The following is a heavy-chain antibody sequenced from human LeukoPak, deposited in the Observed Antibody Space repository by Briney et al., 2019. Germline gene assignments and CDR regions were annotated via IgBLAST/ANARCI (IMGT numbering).Heavy chain of an antibody. CDR2: LSGTGGTT. Sequence: GGSLILSCAASGFTFGSYAMSWVRQAPGKGLEWVSGLSGTGGTTYYADSVKGRFTISRDNSKNTLYLQMNSLRAEDTAVYYCARGLFWFDPWGQGTLVTVSS. CDR3: ARGLFWFDP. CDR1: GFTFGSYA. J-gene: IGHJ5*02. V-gene: IGHV3-23*01.